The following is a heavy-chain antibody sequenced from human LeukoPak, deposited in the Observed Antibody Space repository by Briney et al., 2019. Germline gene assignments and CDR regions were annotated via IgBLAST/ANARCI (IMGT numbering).Heavy chain of an antibody. CDR1: GGSISTYY. D-gene: IGHD1-7*01. V-gene: IGHV4-59*12. CDR2: IYYTGST. Sequence: KPSETLSLTCTVSGGSISTYYWSWIRQPPGKGLEWIGYIYYTGSTNYSPSLKSRVTMSLDTSKNHFSLKLRSVTAADTAVYYCARDSGTTGEVKFDPWGQGTLVTVSS. CDR3: ARDSGTTGEVKFDP. J-gene: IGHJ5*02.